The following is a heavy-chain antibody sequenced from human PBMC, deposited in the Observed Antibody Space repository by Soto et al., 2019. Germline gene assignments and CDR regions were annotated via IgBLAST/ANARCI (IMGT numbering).Heavy chain of an antibody. D-gene: IGHD2-15*01. CDR1: GFTFTNAW. V-gene: IGHV3-15*01. CDR3: TATSIGSFMRFDH. CDR2: VKSKTDGGTL. Sequence: EVQLVESGGGLVKPGGSLRLSCAASGFTFTNAWMTWVRQAPGTGLAWVGRVKSKTDGGTLEYVAPVKDRITISRADSKHTLYLQINSLTPEDPAVYYSTATSIGSFMRFDHWPQGTLVTVSS. J-gene: IGHJ4*02.